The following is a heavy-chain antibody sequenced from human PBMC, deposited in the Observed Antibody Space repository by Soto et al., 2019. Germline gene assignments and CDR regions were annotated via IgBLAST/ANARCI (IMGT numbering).Heavy chain of an antibody. CDR3: ARLVDYYDSSGYYFDY. CDR2: INAGNGNT. Sequence: ASVKVSCKASGYTFTIYAMHCVLQSPLQRLDWMGCINAGNGNTKYSQKFQGRVTITRDTSASTAYMELSSLRSEDTAVYYCARLVDYYDSSGYYFDYWGQGTLVTVSS. V-gene: IGHV1-3*01. D-gene: IGHD3-22*01. CDR1: GYTFTIYA. J-gene: IGHJ4*02.